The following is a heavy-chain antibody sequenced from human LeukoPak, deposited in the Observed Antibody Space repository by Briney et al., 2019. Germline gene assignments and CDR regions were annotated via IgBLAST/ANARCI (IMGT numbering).Heavy chain of an antibody. CDR2: IYYSGST. J-gene: IGHJ4*02. CDR1: GGSISSYY. CDR3: ARDSSGYSIDY. Sequence: PSETLSLTCTVSGGSISSYYWSWIRQPPGKGLEWIGYIYYSGSTNYNPSLKSRVTISADTSKNQFSLALSTVIDADTAVYYCARDSSGYSIDYWGQGTLVTVSS. V-gene: IGHV4-59*01. D-gene: IGHD3-22*01.